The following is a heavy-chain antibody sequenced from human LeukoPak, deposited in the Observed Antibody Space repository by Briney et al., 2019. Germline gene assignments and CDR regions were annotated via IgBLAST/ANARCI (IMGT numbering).Heavy chain of an antibody. D-gene: IGHD3-22*01. V-gene: IGHV4-30-4*01. Sequence: SETLSLTCTVSGGSISSGDYYWSWIRQPPGKGLEWIGYIYYSGSTYYNPSLKSRVTISVDTSKNQFSLKLSSVTAADMAVYYCARDTYYYDSSGYYRYYYYGMDVWGQGTTVTVSS. CDR2: IYYSGST. CDR1: GGSISSGDYY. J-gene: IGHJ6*02. CDR3: ARDTYYYDSSGYYRYYYYGMDV.